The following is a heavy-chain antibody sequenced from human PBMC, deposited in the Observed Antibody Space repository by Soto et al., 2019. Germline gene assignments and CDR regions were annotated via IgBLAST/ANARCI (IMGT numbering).Heavy chain of an antibody. CDR1: GFTFSNYG. CDR3: ANEDAYGHRRKAFDI. Sequence: QVQLVESGGGVVQPGRSLRLSCAASGFTFSNYGMHWVRQAPGKGLEWVAVISYDGSNKYYADSVKGRFTISRDNSKNTLYLQMNSLRAEDTAVYYCANEDAYGHRRKAFDIWGQGTMVTVSS. D-gene: IGHD4-17*01. J-gene: IGHJ3*02. V-gene: IGHV3-30*18. CDR2: ISYDGSNK.